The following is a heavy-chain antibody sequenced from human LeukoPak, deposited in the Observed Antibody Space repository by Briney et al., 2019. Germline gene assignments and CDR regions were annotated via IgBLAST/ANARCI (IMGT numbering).Heavy chain of an antibody. D-gene: IGHD3-22*01. CDR2: IYTSGST. CDR1: GDSISIYY. CDR3: ARSPNDYDSSGYYSS. Sequence: PSETLSLTCTVSGDSISIYYWSWIRQPPGKGLEWIGHIYTSGSTNYNPSLKSRVTISVDTSKNQFSLKLSSVTAADTAVYYCARSPNDYDSSGYYSSWGQGTLVTVSS. J-gene: IGHJ4*02. V-gene: IGHV4-4*09.